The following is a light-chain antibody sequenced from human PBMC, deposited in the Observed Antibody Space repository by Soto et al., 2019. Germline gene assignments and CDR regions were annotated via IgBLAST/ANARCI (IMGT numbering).Light chain of an antibody. V-gene: IGKV3-15*01. J-gene: IGKJ5*01. Sequence: IVLTQSPATLSLSPWERATLSCRASQSVSSNLAWYQQKPGQAPRLLIYGASTRATGLPARFSGSGSGTDFTLTISSLQSEDFAVYYCQQYNTWPPITFGQGTRLEIK. CDR2: GAS. CDR3: QQYNTWPPIT. CDR1: QSVSSN.